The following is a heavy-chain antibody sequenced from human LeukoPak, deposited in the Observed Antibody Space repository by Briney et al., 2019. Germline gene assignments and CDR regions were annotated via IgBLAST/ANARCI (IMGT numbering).Heavy chain of an antibody. D-gene: IGHD3-10*01. CDR2: IKQDGSEK. CDR1: GFTFSSYW. CDR3: ARGGYGSGSYLEYYFDY. Sequence: SGGSLRLSCAASGFTFSSYWMSWVRQAPGKGLEWVANIKQDGSEKYYVDSVKGRFTISRDNAKNSLYLQMNSLRAEDTAVYYCARGGYGSGSYLEYYFDYWGQGTLVTVSS. V-gene: IGHV3-7*01. J-gene: IGHJ4*02.